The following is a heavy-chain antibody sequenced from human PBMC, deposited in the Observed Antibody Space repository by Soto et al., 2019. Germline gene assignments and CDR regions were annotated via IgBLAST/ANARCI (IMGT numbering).Heavy chain of an antibody. Sequence: PSETLSLTCTVSGGYISSYYWSWIRQPPGKGLEWIGYIYYSGSTNYNPSLKSRVTISVDTSKNQFSLKLSSVTAADTAVYYCARCCLLFHFWGQGTLVTVSS. D-gene: IGHD2-21*01. CDR3: ARCCLLFHF. V-gene: IGHV4-59*01. CDR2: IYYSGST. CDR1: GGYISSYY. J-gene: IGHJ4*02.